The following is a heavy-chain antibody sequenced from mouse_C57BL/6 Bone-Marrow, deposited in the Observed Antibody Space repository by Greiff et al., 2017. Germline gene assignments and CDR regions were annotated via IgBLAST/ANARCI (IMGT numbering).Heavy chain of an antibody. V-gene: IGHV1-50*01. CDR1: GYTFTSYW. Sequence: QVQLQQPGAELVKPGASVKLSCKASGYTFTSYWMQWVKQRPGQGLEWIGEIDPSDSYTNYNQKFKGKATLTVDKSSSTAYMQLSSLTSEDSAVYYCARERAYGSSPYYFDYWGQGTTLTVSS. J-gene: IGHJ2*01. CDR3: ARERAYGSSPYYFDY. D-gene: IGHD1-1*01. CDR2: IDPSDSYT.